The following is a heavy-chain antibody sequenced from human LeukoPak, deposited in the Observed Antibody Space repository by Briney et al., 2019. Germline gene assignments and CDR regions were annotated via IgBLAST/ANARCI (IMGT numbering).Heavy chain of an antibody. CDR3: ARHEATPTMGFDY. CDR1: GGSISSYY. J-gene: IGHJ4*02. D-gene: IGHD5-24*01. Sequence: PSETLSLTCTVSGGSISSYYWSWIRQPPGKGLEWIGYIYYSGSTNYNPSLKSRVTISVDTSKNQFSLKLSSVTAADTAVYYCARHEATPTMGFDYWGQGTLVTVSS. CDR2: IYYSGST. V-gene: IGHV4-59*08.